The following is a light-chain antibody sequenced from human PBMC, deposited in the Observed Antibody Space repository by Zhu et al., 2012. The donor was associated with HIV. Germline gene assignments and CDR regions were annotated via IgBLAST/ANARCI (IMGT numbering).Light chain of an antibody. Sequence: ETVMTQSPAILSVSPGKGGSLSCRASQSVGTNLAWYQQKPGQAPRLLISRASDRATGIPARFSGSGSRTEFTLTISSLESEDFAVYYCQQYNNWPPTFGQGTKGGNET. CDR1: QSVGTN. J-gene: IGKJ1*01. CDR2: RAS. CDR3: QQYNNWPPT. V-gene: IGKV3D-15*01.